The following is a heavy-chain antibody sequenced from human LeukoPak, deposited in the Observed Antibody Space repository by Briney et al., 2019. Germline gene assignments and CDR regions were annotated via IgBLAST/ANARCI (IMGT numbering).Heavy chain of an antibody. J-gene: IGHJ4*02. V-gene: IGHV1-2*02. CDR1: GYTFTGYY. Sequence: SVKVSCKASGYTFTGYYMHWVRQAPGQGLEWMGWINPNSGGTNYAQKFQGGVTMTRDTSISTAYMELSRLRSDDTAVYYCARDIVVVPAAGCFDYWGQGTLVTVSS. D-gene: IGHD2-2*01. CDR2: INPNSGGT. CDR3: ARDIVVVPAAGCFDY.